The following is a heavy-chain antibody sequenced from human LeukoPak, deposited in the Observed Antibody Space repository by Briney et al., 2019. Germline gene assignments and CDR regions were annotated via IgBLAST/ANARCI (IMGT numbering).Heavy chain of an antibody. CDR1: GYTFTGYY. V-gene: IGHV1-2*02. Sequence: ASVKVSCKASGYTFTGYYMHWVRQAPGQGLEWMGWINPNSGGTNYAQKFQGRVTITADESTSTAYMELSSPRSEDTAVYYCARVGGGSYRSDYWGQGTLVTVSS. CDR3: ARVGGGSYRSDY. D-gene: IGHD1-26*01. J-gene: IGHJ4*02. CDR2: INPNSGGT.